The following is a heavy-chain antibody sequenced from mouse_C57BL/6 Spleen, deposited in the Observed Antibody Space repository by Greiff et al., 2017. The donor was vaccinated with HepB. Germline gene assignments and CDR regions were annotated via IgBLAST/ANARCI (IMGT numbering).Heavy chain of an antibody. V-gene: IGHV1-80*01. Sequence: VQLQQSGAELVKPGASVKISCKASGYAFSSYWMNWVKQRPGKGLEWIGQIYPGDGDTNYNGTFKGKATLTADKSASTAYMQLSSLTSEDSAVYVCAREADYSNYHWYFDVWGTGTTVTVSS. J-gene: IGHJ1*03. CDR2: IYPGDGDT. CDR3: AREADYSNYHWYFDV. CDR1: GYAFSSYW. D-gene: IGHD2-5*01.